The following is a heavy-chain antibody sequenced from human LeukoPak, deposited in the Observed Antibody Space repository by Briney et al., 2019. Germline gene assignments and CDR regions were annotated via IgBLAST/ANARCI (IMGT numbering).Heavy chain of an antibody. CDR2: INSNSGYT. D-gene: IGHD3-3*01. V-gene: IGHV1-2*02. Sequence: GASVKVSCKASGYTFTGYYMHWVRQAPGQGLEWMGWINSNSGYTNYAQKFQGRVTMTRDTSISTAYMELSRLRSDDTAVDYWARGGGTVFGVVNDWGQGTLVTVSS. CDR1: GYTFTGYY. J-gene: IGHJ4*02. CDR3: ARGGGTVFGVVND.